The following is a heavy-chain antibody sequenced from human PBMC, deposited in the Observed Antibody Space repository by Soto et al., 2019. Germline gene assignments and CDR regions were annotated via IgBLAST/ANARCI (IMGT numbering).Heavy chain of an antibody. J-gene: IGHJ6*02. Sequence: GASVKVSCKASGYTFTGYYMHWVRQAPGQGLEWMGWINPNSGGTNYAQKFQGWVTMTRDTSISTAYMELSRLRSDDTAVYYCARGDDYYDSSGSSWGMDVWGQGTTVTVSS. CDR1: GYTFTGYY. CDR3: ARGDDYYDSSGSSWGMDV. CDR2: INPNSGGT. V-gene: IGHV1-2*04. D-gene: IGHD3-22*01.